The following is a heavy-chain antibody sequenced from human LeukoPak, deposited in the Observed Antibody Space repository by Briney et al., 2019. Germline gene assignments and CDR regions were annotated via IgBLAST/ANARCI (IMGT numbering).Heavy chain of an antibody. D-gene: IGHD6-13*01. CDR3: ARLSNTGIAAAAYFDY. CDR1: GYIFTAYW. V-gene: IGHV5-51*01. CDR2: IFPGDSET. J-gene: IGHJ4*02. Sequence: GESLKISCKGSGYIFTAYWIGWVRQMPGKSLEWMGIIFPGDSETKYSPSFQGQVTISADKSISTAYLQWSSLKASDTAMYYCARLSNTGIAAAAYFDYWGQGTLVTVSS.